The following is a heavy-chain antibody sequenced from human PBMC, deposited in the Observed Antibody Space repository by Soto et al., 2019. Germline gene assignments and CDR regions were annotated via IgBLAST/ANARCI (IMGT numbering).Heavy chain of an antibody. CDR3: ARVTPYYYESSGYYFKDNY. D-gene: IGHD3-22*01. J-gene: IGHJ4*02. CDR1: GYTFSSFG. V-gene: IGHV1-18*01. Sequence: ASVKVSCKASGYTFSSFGILWVRQAPGQGLEWMGWIGTYKNNTNYSKKFQGRLTMTADTFTNTAYMELRSLRSDDTAVYFCARVTPYYYESSGYYFKDNYWGQGTQVTVSS. CDR2: IGTYKNNT.